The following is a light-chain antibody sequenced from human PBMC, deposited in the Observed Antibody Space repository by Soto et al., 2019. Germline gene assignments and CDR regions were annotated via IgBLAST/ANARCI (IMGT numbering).Light chain of an antibody. CDR1: QSVSSN. V-gene: IGKV3D-15*01. CDR2: GAS. CDR3: QHYNSSPWT. J-gene: IGKJ1*01. Sequence: IVMTKVPSTLPVFHGERATLSCRASQSVSSNVAWYQQKPGQAPRLLIYGASTMTTGIPARFSGSGSGTEFTLTSSRLQPDDVVVYYCQHYNSSPWTFGQGTKVDIK.